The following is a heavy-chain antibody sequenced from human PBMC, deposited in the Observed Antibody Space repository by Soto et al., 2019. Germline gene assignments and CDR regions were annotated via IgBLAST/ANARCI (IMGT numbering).Heavy chain of an antibody. Sequence: SDTLSLTCSVYHGSLSDYYWTAICSPPGKGLEWIGEINHSGSTNYNPSLKSRVTISVHTSKKQLSLKLSSVTAADTSVYYCARGRVGATNWNWFDPWGHGTLFTVS. D-gene: IGHD1-26*01. CDR1: HGSLSDYY. J-gene: IGHJ5*02. CDR3: ARGRVGATNWNWFDP. V-gene: IGHV4-34*01. CDR2: INHSGST.